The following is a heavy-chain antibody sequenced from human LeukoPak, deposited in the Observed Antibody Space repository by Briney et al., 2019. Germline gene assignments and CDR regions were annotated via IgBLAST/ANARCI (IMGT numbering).Heavy chain of an antibody. CDR2: IYHSGST. CDR1: GYSISSGYY. CDR3: ARCGGSSRNDY. V-gene: IGHV4-38-2*01. Sequence: LETLSLTCAVSGYSISSGYYWGWIRQPPGKGLEWIGSIYHSGSTYYNPSLKSRVTISVDTSKNQFSLKLSSVTAADTAVYYCARCGGSSRNDYWGQGTLVTVSS. J-gene: IGHJ4*02. D-gene: IGHD1-26*01.